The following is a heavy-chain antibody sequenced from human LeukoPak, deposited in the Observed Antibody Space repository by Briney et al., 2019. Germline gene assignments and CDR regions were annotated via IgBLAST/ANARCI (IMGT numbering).Heavy chain of an antibody. CDR1: GGSISSYY. J-gene: IGHJ4*02. Sequence: PSETLSLTCTVSGGSISSYYWSWIQQPPGKGLEWIGYIYYSGSTNYNPSLKSRVTISVDTSKNQFSLKLSSVTAADTAVYYCARENYGSGPFDYWGQGTLVTVSS. CDR3: ARENYGSGPFDY. D-gene: IGHD3-10*01. V-gene: IGHV4-59*08. CDR2: IYYSGST.